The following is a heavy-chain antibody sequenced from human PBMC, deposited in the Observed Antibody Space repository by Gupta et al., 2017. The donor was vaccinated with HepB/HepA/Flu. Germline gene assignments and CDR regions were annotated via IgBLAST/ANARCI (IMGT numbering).Heavy chain of an antibody. CDR1: GFTFSNYA. Sequence: EVQLLESGGGLVQPGGSLRLSCAASGFTFSNYAMSWVRQAPGKGLEWVSDISGSGGSTYYADSVKGRFTISRDKSKNTLYVQMNSLRAEDTAVYYCAKSAGSSGYYYFDYWGQGTLVTVSS. V-gene: IGHV3-23*01. CDR2: ISGSGGST. D-gene: IGHD3-22*01. CDR3: AKSAGSSGYYYFDY. J-gene: IGHJ4*02.